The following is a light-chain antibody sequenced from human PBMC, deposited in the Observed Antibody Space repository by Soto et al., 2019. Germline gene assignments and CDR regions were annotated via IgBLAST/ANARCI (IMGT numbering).Light chain of an antibody. CDR2: LNSDGSP. Sequence: HPVLTQSPSASASLGASVKLTCTLSSGHSTYAIAWHQQQPEKGPRYLMKLNSDGSPSKGDGIPDRFSGSSSGAERYLTISSLQSEDEADYYCQTWGTGPWVFGGGTKLTVL. V-gene: IGLV4-69*01. J-gene: IGLJ3*02. CDR1: SGHSTYA. CDR3: QTWGTGPWV.